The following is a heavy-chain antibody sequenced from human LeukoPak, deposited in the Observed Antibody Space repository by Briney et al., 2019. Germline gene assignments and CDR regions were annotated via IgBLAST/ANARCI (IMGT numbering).Heavy chain of an antibody. CDR1: GFTFSSYG. CDR2: IWYDGSNK. V-gene: IGHV3-33*01. CDR3: AIGGYSYGDGDSFDP. J-gene: IGHJ5*02. D-gene: IGHD5-18*01. Sequence: GGSLRLSCAASGFTFSSYGMHWVRQAPAKGLEWVAVIWYDGSNKYYADSVKGRFTISRDNSKNTLYLQMNSLRAEDTAVYYCAIGGYSYGDGDSFDPWGQGTLVTVSS.